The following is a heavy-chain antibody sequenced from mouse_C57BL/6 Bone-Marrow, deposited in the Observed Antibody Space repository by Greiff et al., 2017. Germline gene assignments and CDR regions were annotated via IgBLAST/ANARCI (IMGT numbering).Heavy chain of an antibody. Sequence: DVKLQESGPVLVKPGASVKMSCKASGYTFTDYYMNWVKQSHGKSLEWIGVINPYNGGTSYNQKFKGKATLTVDKSSSTAYMELNSLTSEDSAVYYCARSYSNYVAYWGQGTLVTVSA. J-gene: IGHJ3*01. CDR2: INPYNGGT. CDR3: ARSYSNYVAY. V-gene: IGHV1-19*01. D-gene: IGHD2-5*01. CDR1: GYTFTDYY.